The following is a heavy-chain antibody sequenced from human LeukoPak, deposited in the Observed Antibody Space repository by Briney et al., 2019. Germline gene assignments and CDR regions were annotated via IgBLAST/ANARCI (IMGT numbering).Heavy chain of an antibody. CDR1: GGTFSSYG. CDR2: INPNSGGT. J-gene: IGHJ4*02. Sequence: ASVKVSCKASGGTFSSYGISWVRQAPGQGLEWMGWINPNSGGTNYAQKFQGRVTMTRDTSISAAYMELSRLRSDDTAVYYCARGAPFDYWGQGTLVTVSS. V-gene: IGHV1-2*02. CDR3: ARGAPFDY.